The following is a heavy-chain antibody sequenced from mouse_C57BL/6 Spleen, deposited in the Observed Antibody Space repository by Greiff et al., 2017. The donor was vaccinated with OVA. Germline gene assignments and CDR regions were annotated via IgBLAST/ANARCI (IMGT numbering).Heavy chain of an antibody. V-gene: IGHV1-61*01. CDR1: GYTFTSYW. J-gene: IGHJ2*01. CDR2: IYPSDSET. D-gene: IGHD1-1*01. CDR3: ARLTYDYGSSHFDY. Sequence: QVQLQQPGAELVRPGSSVKLSCKASGYTFTSYWMDWVKQRPGQGLEWIGNIYPSDSETHYNQKFKDKATLTVDKSSSTAYMQLSSLTSEDSEVYYCARLTYDYGSSHFDYWGQGTTLTVSS.